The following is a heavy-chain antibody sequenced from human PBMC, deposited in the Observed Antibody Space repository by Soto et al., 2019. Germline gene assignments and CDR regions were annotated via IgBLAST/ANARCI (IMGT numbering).Heavy chain of an antibody. CDR1: GGSISSGGYY. CDR3: ARGLTYYDFWSGEFFDY. J-gene: IGHJ4*02. V-gene: IGHV4-31*03. D-gene: IGHD3-3*01. Sequence: SSETLSLTCTVSGGSISSGGYYWSWIRQHPGKGLEWIGYIYYSGSTYYNPSLKSRVTISVDTSKNQFSLKLSSVTAADTAVYYCARGLTYYDFWSGEFFDYWGQGTLVTVSS. CDR2: IYYSGST.